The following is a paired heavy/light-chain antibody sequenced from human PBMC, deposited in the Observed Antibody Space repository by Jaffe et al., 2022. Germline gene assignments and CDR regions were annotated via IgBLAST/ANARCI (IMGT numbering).Heavy chain of an antibody. Sequence: EVQLVESGGGLVQPGGSLRLSCTASEFIFSSYWMSWVRQAPGKGLEWVANIKEDGSEKYYVDSVKGRFTVSRDNAKNSVYLQMNNLRAEDTAVYYCARDRRLDVSGSFYNDYWGRGSLVTVSS. V-gene: IGHV3-7*01. CDR2: IKEDGSEK. CDR1: EFIFSSYW. CDR3: ARDRRLDVSGSFYNDY. D-gene: IGHD3-10*01. J-gene: IGHJ4*02.
Light chain of an antibody. CDR1: QSVSRY. CDR2: DAS. J-gene: IGKJ1*01. V-gene: IGKV3-11*01. CDR3: QQRYKWPVT. Sequence: EIVLTQSPATLSLSPGERATLSCRASQSVSRYLGWYQQKPGQAPRLLIHDASNRATGIPARFSGSGSGTDFTLTISSLVPEDFAVYYCQQRYKWPVTFGQGTKVEIK.